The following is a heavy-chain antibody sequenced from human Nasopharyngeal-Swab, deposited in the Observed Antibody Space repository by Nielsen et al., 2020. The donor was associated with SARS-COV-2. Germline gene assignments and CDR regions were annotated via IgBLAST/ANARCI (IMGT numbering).Heavy chain of an antibody. CDR2: MNPNSGNT. Sequence: ASVNVSCKASGYTFTSYDINWVRQATGQGLEWMGWMNPNSGNTGYAQKFQGRVTMTRNTSISKAYMELSSLRSEDPAVYYCATSRNKDIVVVVAAIHYYYYYGMDVWGQGTTVTVSS. CDR3: ATSRNKDIVVVVAAIHYYYYYGMDV. CDR1: GYTFTSYD. J-gene: IGHJ6*02. D-gene: IGHD2-15*01. V-gene: IGHV1-8*01.